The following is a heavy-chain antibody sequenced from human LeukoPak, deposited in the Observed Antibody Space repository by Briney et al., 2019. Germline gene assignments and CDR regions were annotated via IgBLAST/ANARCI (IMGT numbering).Heavy chain of an antibody. CDR1: GYTLTSYG. D-gene: IGHD5-12*01. Sequence: ASVKVSCKASGYTLTSYGISWVRQAPGQGLEWMGWISAYNGNTNYAQKLQGRVTMTTDTSTSTAYMELRSLRSDDTAVYYCARVLFGGIHSGYDSWGQGTLVTVSS. J-gene: IGHJ4*02. CDR2: ISAYNGNT. V-gene: IGHV1-18*01. CDR3: ARVLFGGIHSGYDS.